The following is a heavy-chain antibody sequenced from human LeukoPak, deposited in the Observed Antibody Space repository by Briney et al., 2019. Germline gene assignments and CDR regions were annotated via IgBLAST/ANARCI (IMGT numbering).Heavy chain of an antibody. V-gene: IGHV3-7*01. D-gene: IGHD6-13*01. CDR1: GFTFSNHW. Sequence: GGSLILSCAASGFTFSNHWMSWVRQAPGKGLEWVANIKQDGSEKYYVDSVKGRFTISRDNAKNSLYLQMNSLRAEDTAVYYCASSSREYWGQGTLVTVSS. CDR2: IKQDGSEK. CDR3: ASSSREY. J-gene: IGHJ4*02.